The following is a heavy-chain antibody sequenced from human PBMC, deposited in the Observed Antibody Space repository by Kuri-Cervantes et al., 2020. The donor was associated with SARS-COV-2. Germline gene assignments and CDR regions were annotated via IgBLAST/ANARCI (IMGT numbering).Heavy chain of an antibody. J-gene: IGHJ5*02. V-gene: IGHV1-18*01. CDR1: GYTFTSYA. D-gene: IGHD1-26*01. CDR2: ISAYNGNT. Sequence: ASVKVSCKASGYTFTSYAMHWVRQAPGQELEWMGWISAYNGNTNYAQKLQGRVTMTTDTSTSTAYMELRSLRSDDTAVYYCAIGWELLPWFDPWGQGTLVTVSS. CDR3: AIGWELLPWFDP.